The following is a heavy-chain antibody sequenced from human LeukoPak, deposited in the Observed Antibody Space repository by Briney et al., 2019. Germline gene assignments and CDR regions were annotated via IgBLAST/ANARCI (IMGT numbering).Heavy chain of an antibody. V-gene: IGHV1-2*02. D-gene: IGHD3-10*01. CDR1: GYTFTGYY. CDR3: ARDGGPYGSGSYYIVSNWFDP. CDR2: INPDSGDT. Sequence: ASVKVSCKASGYTFTGYYMHWVRQAPGQGLEWMGWINPDSGDTNYAQTFQGRVTVTRDTSISTAYMELSRLRSDDTAVYYCARDGGPYGSGSYYIVSNWFDPWGQGTLVTVSS. J-gene: IGHJ5*02.